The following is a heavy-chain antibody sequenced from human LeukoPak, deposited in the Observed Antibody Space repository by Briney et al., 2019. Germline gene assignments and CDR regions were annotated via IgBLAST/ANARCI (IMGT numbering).Heavy chain of an antibody. D-gene: IGHD3-22*01. Sequence: SETLSLTCAVYGGSFSDYYWSWIRQPPGKGLEWIGEINHSGSTNYNPSLKSRVTISVKTSKNQFSLKLSSVTAADTAVYYCARVTGYMIEDYFDYWGQGTLVTVSS. CDR1: GGSFSDYY. CDR2: INHSGST. V-gene: IGHV4-34*01. J-gene: IGHJ4*02. CDR3: ARVTGYMIEDYFDY.